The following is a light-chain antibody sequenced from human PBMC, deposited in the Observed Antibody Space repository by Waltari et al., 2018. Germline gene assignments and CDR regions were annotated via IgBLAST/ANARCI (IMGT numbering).Light chain of an antibody. Sequence: EIVMTQSPVTLSASPGESSTLSCRASQSVGSDFGWYQQKPGQPPSLLIYGVSTRASGVPVRFSGSGSGADFTLTISSLQSEDFAIYYCQQSQGVPFTFGQGTKVELK. CDR2: GVS. J-gene: IGKJ2*01. CDR3: QQSQGVPFT. CDR1: QSVGSD. V-gene: IGKV3-15*01.